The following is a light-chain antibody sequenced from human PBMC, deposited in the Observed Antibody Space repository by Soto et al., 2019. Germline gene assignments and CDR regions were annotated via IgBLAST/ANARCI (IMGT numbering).Light chain of an antibody. CDR2: GAS. CDR1: QSISDT. CDR3: QQYYSYPWT. V-gene: IGKV3-15*01. Sequence: EIVMTHSPATLSVSPGGRATRSCRASQSISDTLAWYQQKPGQAPRLLIYGASKRATGFPARFSGSGSGTDFTLTISCLQSEDCATYYCQQYYSYPWTFGQGTKVDIK. J-gene: IGKJ1*01.